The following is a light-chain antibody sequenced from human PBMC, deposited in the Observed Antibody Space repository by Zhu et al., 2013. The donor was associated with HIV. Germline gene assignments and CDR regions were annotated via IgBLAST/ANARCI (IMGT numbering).Light chain of an antibody. CDR3: QAWDSTTVV. Sequence: SFVLTQPPSVSVAPGKTATITCGGNNIGSASVHWYQQKPGQAPVLVIYDDSDRPSGIPERFSGSNSGNTATLIISGTRAMDEADYYCQAWDSTTVVFGSGTKVTVL. J-gene: IGLJ1*01. CDR2: DDS. CDR1: NIGSAS. V-gene: IGLV3-21*01.